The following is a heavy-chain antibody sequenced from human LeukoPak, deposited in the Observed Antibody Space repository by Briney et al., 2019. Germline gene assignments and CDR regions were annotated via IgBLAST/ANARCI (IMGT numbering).Heavy chain of an antibody. Sequence: TSETLSLTCTVSGGSISSGGYYWSWIRQHPRKGLEWIGYIYYSGSTYYNPSLKSRVTISVDTSKNQFSLKLSSVTAADTAVYYCARARSYCSSTSCYEIDAFDIWGQGTMVTVSS. V-gene: IGHV4-31*03. CDR1: GGSISSGGYY. CDR2: IYYSGST. CDR3: ARARSYCSSTSCYEIDAFDI. J-gene: IGHJ3*02. D-gene: IGHD2-2*01.